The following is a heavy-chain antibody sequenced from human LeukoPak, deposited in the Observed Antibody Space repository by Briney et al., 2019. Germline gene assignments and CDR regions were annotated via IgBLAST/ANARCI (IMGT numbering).Heavy chain of an antibody. CDR1: GFTFSSYS. Sequence: GGSLRLSCAASGFTFSSYSMNWVRQAPGKGLEWVSSISSSSSYIYYADSVKGRFTISRGNAKNSLYLQMNSLRAEDTAVYYCARDHPFRYCSSTSCYAWDYWGQGTLVTVSS. D-gene: IGHD2-2*01. V-gene: IGHV3-21*01. CDR3: ARDHPFRYCSSTSCYAWDY. CDR2: ISSSSSYI. J-gene: IGHJ4*02.